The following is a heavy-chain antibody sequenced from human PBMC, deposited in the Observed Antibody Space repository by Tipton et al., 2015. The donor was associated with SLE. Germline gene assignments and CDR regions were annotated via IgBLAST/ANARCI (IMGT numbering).Heavy chain of an antibody. CDR1: GGSISSSSYY. CDR2: IYYSGST. D-gene: IGHD1-14*01. V-gene: IGHV4-39*07. J-gene: IGHJ4*02. CDR3: ARHDPESPFDY. Sequence: TLSLTCTVSGGSISSSSYYWGWIRQPPGKGLEWIGSIYYSGSTYYNPSLKSRVTISVDTSKNQFSLKLSSVTAADTAVYYCARHDPESPFDYWGQGTLVTVSS.